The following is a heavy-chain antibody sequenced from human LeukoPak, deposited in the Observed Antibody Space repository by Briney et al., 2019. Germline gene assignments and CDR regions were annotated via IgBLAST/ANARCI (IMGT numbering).Heavy chain of an antibody. D-gene: IGHD2-2*01. J-gene: IGHJ5*02. CDR3: ARPKSSTSYNWFDP. Sequence: SETLSLTCAVSGGSISSGGYSWSWIRQPPGKGLEWIGYIYHSGSTYYNPSLKSRVTISVDTSKNQFSLKLSSVTAADTAVYYCARPKSSTSYNWFDPWGQGTLVTVSS. CDR1: GGSISSGGYS. CDR2: IYHSGST. V-gene: IGHV4-30-2*03.